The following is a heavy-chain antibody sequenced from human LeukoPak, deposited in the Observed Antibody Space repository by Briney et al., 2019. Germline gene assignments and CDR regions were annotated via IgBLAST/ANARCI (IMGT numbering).Heavy chain of an antibody. CDR3: ASMSRGVILGPNYHSYYMDV. CDR1: GGSMSSPSFY. J-gene: IGHJ6*03. CDR2: IYYSGST. V-gene: IGHV4-39*01. Sequence: SETLSLTCSVSGGSMSSPSFYWAWIRQPPGKGLEWIANIYYSGSTYYNPSLQSRVTISVDTSKNQFSLKLTSVTAADKAVYYCASMSRGVILGPNYHSYYMDVWGKGATVIVSS. D-gene: IGHD3-10*01.